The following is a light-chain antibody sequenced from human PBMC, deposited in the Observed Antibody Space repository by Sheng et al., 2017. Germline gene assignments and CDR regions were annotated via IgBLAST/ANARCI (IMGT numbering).Light chain of an antibody. V-gene: IGKV1-5*03. CDR3: QQYDSDPWT. Sequence: DIQMTQSPSTLSASVGDRVTLTCRASQSISSWLAWYQQKPGKAPKFPIYKASSLESGVPSRFSGSGSGTEFTLTISSLQPDDFATYYCQQYDSDPWTFGQGTKVEIK. J-gene: IGKJ1*01. CDR2: KAS. CDR1: QSISSW.